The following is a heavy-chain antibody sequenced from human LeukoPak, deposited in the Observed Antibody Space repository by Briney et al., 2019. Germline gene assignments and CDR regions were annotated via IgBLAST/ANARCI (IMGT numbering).Heavy chain of an antibody. V-gene: IGHV1-2*04. CDR1: GYTFTGYY. J-gene: IGHJ6*02. Sequence: GASVKVSCKASGYTFTGYYMHWVRQAPGQGLEWMGWINPNSGGTNYAQKFQGWVTMTRDTSISTAYMELSRLRSDDTAVYYCARVPTDVVVPAAMAGPWTTQYYYGMDVWGQGTTVTVSS. CDR3: ARVPTDVVVPAAMAGPWTTQYYYGMDV. D-gene: IGHD2-2*01. CDR2: INPNSGGT.